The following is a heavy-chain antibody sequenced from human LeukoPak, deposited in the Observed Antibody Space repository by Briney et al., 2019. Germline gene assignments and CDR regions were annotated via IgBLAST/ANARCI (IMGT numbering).Heavy chain of an antibody. CDR1: GFTFSSYS. CDR3: ASSYYGSGSYL. D-gene: IGHD3-10*01. Sequence: AGGSLRLSCAASGFTFSSYSMNWVRQAPGKGLEWVSVIYSGGSTYYADSVKGRFTISRDNSKNTLYLQMNSLRAEDTAVYYCASSYYGSGSYLWGQGTLVTVSS. J-gene: IGHJ5*02. CDR2: IYSGGST. V-gene: IGHV3-53*01.